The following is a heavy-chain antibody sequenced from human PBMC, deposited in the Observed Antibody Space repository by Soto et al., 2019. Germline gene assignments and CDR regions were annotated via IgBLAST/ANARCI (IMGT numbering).Heavy chain of an antibody. J-gene: IGHJ3*01. V-gene: IGHV1-8*01. CDR2: MNPNSGNT. Sequence: ASVKVSCKASGYTFTSYGINWVRHATGQGLEWMGWMNPNSGNTGYAQKFQGRVTMTRNTSISTAYMELSSLRSEDTAVYYCARVLDIVEVVAQDRDAFDFWGQGTMVTVSS. CDR3: ARVLDIVEVVAQDRDAFDF. D-gene: IGHD2-15*01. CDR1: GYTFTSYG.